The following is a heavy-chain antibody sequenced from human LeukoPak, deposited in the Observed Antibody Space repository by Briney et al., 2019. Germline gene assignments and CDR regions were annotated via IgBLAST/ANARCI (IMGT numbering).Heavy chain of an antibody. CDR2: ISAYNGNT. D-gene: IGHD6-6*01. Sequence: ASVKVSCKASGYTFTSYGISWVRQAPGQGLEWMGWISAYNGNTNYAQKLQGRVTMTTDTSTSTAYMELRSLRSDDTAVYYCARDYSSSPDYYFDCWGQGTLVTVSS. CDR3: ARDYSSSPDYYFDC. CDR1: GYTFTSYG. V-gene: IGHV1-18*01. J-gene: IGHJ4*02.